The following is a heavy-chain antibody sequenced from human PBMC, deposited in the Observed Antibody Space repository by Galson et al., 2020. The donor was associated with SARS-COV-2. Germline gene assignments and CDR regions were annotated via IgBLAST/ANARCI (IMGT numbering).Heavy chain of an antibody. J-gene: IGHJ6*02. CDR1: GYTFTSYG. CDR3: ARGGYCGGDCYYYYYGMGV. CDR2: ISAYNGNT. Sequence: ASVKVSCKASGYTFTSYGISWVRQAPGQGLEWMGWISAYNGNTNYAQKLQGRVTLTTDTSTSTAYMELRSLRSDDTAVYYCARGGYCGGDCYYYYYGMGVWGQGTTVTVSS. D-gene: IGHD2-21*01. V-gene: IGHV1-18*01.